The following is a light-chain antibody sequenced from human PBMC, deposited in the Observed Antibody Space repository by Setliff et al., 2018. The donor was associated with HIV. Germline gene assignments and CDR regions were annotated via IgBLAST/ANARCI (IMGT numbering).Light chain of an antibody. Sequence: QSVLTQPASVSGSPGQSITISCTGANSDVGGYDYVSWYQQHPGKAPKLMVYEVSNRPSGAPDRFSGSKSGNTASLSISGLQAEGEADYYCSSYTSSRSYVFGTGTQLPS. CDR2: EVS. CDR3: SSYTSSRSYV. J-gene: IGLJ1*01. V-gene: IGLV2-14*01. CDR1: NSDVGGYDY.